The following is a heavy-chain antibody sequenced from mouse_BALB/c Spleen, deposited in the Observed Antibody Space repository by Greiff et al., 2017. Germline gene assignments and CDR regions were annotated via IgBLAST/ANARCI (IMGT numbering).Heavy chain of an antibody. CDR3: ARNYYGSSWGWYFDV. J-gene: IGHJ1*01. CDR2: IWSGGST. D-gene: IGHD1-1*01. Sequence: VQLVESGPGLVQPSQSLSITCSVSGFSLTSYGVHWVRQSPGKGLEWLGVIWSGGSTDYNAAFISRLSISKNNSKSQVFFKMNSLQANDTAIYYCARNYYGSSWGWYFDVWGAGTTVTVSS. V-gene: IGHV2-2*02. CDR1: GFSLTSYG.